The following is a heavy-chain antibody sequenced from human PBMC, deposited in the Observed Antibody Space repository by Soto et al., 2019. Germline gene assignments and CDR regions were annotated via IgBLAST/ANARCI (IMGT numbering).Heavy chain of an antibody. CDR3: AGHYYDILTGYDGMDV. CDR2: INHSGST. D-gene: IGHD3-9*01. CDR1: GGSLSGYY. Sequence: PSETLSLTCAVYGGSLSGYYWSWIRQPPGKGLEWIGEINHSGSTNYNPSLKSRVTISVDTSKNQFSLKLSSVTAADTAVYYCAGHYYDILTGYDGMDVWGQGTTVTVSS. V-gene: IGHV4-34*01. J-gene: IGHJ6*02.